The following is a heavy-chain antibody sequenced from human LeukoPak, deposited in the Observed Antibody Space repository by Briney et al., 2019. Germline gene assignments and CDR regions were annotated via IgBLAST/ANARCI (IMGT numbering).Heavy chain of an antibody. Sequence: PGGSLRLSCAASGFTVSGTHMGWVRQAPGKGLEWVSAMYTGGTTYYADSVAGRFTVSRDNSKNTLYLHMNSLRVEDTAVYYCAKDEATSGGGLASWGQGTLVSVSS. D-gene: IGHD3-16*01. CDR2: MYTGGTT. CDR1: GFTVSGTH. V-gene: IGHV3-53*01. CDR3: AKDEATSGGGLAS. J-gene: IGHJ4*02.